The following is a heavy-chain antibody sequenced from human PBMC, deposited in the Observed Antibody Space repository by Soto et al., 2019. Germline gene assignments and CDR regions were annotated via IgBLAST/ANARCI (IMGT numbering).Heavy chain of an antibody. D-gene: IGHD3-9*01. V-gene: IGHV1-8*01. Sequence: ASVKVSCKTSGYTFTNYDINWVRQAPGPGLEWMGWMNPNSGNTGYAQRFQGRVTMTRSTSISTAYMEMSSLRSEDTAVIYCVRGPRIEVVYDIVTGYDYLFDYWGQGTLVTVSS. CDR3: VRGPRIEVVYDIVTGYDYLFDY. CDR1: GYTFTNYD. J-gene: IGHJ4*02. CDR2: MNPNSGNT.